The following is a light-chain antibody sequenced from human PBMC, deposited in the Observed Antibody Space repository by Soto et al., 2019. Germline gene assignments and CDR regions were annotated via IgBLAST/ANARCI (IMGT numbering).Light chain of an antibody. CDR2: DAS. Sequence: EVVLTQSPGTLSVSPGERATLSCRASQSVNGYLAWYQQKPGQAPRLLIYDASNRATGISTRFSGSGSGTDFALTIRSLEPEDFAVYYCQQRNNWPITFGQGTRLEIK. CDR3: QQRNNWPIT. V-gene: IGKV3-11*01. J-gene: IGKJ5*01. CDR1: QSVNGY.